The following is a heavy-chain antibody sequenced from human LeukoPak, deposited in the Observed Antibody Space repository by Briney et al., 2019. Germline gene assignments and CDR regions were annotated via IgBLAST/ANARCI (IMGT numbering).Heavy chain of an antibody. J-gene: IGHJ4*02. Sequence: PGGSLRLSCAASGFTFSSYWMSWVRQAPGKGLEWVANIKQDGSEKYYVDSVKGRFTISRDNAKNSLYLQMNSLRAEDTAVYYCAKFSPNAGTTPKYFGYGGRGTGVGVS. V-gene: IGHV3-7*01. CDR1: GFTFSSYW. D-gene: IGHD4-17*01. CDR3: AKFSPNAGTTPKYFGY. CDR2: IKQDGSEK.